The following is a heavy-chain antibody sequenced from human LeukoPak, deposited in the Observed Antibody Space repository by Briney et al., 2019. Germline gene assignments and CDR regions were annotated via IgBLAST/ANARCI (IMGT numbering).Heavy chain of an antibody. CDR3: AKDYYYDPVDAFDV. J-gene: IGHJ3*01. Sequence: GGSLRLSCAASEFDFSSHAMTWVRQAPGKGLEWVSAISISGSKTYYADSVKGRFTISRDNSKNTLYLQMNSLRAEDTAVYYCAKDYYYDPVDAFDVWGQGTMVSVSS. CDR2: ISISGSKT. D-gene: IGHD3-22*01. V-gene: IGHV3-23*01. CDR1: EFDFSSHA.